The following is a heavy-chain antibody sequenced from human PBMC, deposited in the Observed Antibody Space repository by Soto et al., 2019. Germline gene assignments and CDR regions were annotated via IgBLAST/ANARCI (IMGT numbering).Heavy chain of an antibody. V-gene: IGHV4-31*03. J-gene: IGHJ5*02. D-gene: IGHD5-12*01. Sequence: QVQLQESGPGLVKPSQTLSLTCTVSGGSISSGGYYWSWIRQHPGKGLEWIGYIYYSGSTYYNPSLKSRVTISVDTSKNQFSLKRSSVTVADTAVYYCAREEGGGYDHRWFDPWGQGTLVTVSS. CDR3: AREEGGGYDHRWFDP. CDR1: GGSISSGGYY. CDR2: IYYSGST.